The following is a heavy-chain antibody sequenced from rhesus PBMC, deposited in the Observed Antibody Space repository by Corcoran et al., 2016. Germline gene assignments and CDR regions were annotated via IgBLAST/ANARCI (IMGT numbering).Heavy chain of an antibody. CDR2: IGGSSGST. CDR1: GGSVSSSHW. V-gene: IGHV4-65*01. CDR3: ARGGAAGRDLDA. J-gene: IGHJ4*01. D-gene: IGHD6-13*01. Sequence: QVQLQESGPGLVKPSETLSLTCAVSGGSVSSSHWWSSLRQPSGHGLEWIGYIGGSSGSTYDNTSRKSRVTNSTDTYKNQFSLKLSSVTAADTAVDYCARGGAAGRDLDAWGQGVLVTVSS.